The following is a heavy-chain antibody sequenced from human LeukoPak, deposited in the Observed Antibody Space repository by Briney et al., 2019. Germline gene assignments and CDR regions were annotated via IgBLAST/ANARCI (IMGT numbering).Heavy chain of an antibody. J-gene: IGHJ4*02. Sequence: GGSLRLSCAASGFTCIGHWMSWVRQAPGKGLEWVANINQGGSDKYYVDSVKGRFTISRDNANNLLYLQMNSLRGEDTAVYYCTRDRSRAEDDWGQGTLVTVSS. CDR2: INQGGSDK. CDR3: TRDRSRAEDD. CDR1: GFTCIGHW. D-gene: IGHD6-13*01. V-gene: IGHV3-7*01.